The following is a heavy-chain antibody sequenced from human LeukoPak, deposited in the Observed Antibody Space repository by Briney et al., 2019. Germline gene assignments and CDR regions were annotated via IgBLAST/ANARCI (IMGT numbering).Heavy chain of an antibody. D-gene: IGHD3-22*01. CDR3: ARLAAYYYDSSGYYYNRYFDY. J-gene: IGHJ4*02. Sequence: SETLSLTCTVSGYSISSGYYWGWIRQSPGKGLVWIGSVYHSGSTYYNPSLKSPVTISVDTSKNQFSLELSSVTAADTAVYYCARLAAYYYDSSGYYYNRYFDYWGQGILVTVSS. CDR2: VYHSGST. CDR1: GYSISSGYY. V-gene: IGHV4-38-2*02.